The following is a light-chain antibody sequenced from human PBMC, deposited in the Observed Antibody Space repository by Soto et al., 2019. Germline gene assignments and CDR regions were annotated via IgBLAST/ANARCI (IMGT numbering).Light chain of an antibody. CDR2: DAS. V-gene: IGKV1-5*01. J-gene: IGKJ1*01. Sequence: DIQMTQSPSTLSASVGDRVTITCRASQSISSWLAWYQQKPGKAPKLLIYDASSLESGVPSRFSGSGSGTEFTLTISSLQPDDFATYYCQQYNSYLWTFGQETMVEIK. CDR1: QSISSW. CDR3: QQYNSYLWT.